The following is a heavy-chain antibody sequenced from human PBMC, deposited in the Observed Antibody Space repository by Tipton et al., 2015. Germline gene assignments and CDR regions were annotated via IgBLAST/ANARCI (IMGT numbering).Heavy chain of an antibody. V-gene: IGHV5-51*01. CDR2: INPGDSDT. CDR3: ARHVSFYYDTHGSDALDI. Sequence: VQLVQSGAEVKKPGESLKISCQGSGYSFTSYWIGWVRQMPGKGLEWMGIINPGDSDTRYSPSFQGQVTISADKSISTAYLHWSSLKASDTAMYYCARHVSFYYDTHGSDALDIWAQGTMVTVSS. J-gene: IGHJ3*02. CDR1: GYSFTSYW. D-gene: IGHD3-22*01.